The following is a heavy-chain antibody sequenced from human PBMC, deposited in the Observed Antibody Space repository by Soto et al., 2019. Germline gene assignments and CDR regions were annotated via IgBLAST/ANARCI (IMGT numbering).Heavy chain of an antibody. D-gene: IGHD1-26*01. CDR2: IYSGGST. J-gene: IGHJ4*02. CDR3: ARSRRGSYFDY. V-gene: IGHV3-66*01. CDR1: GFTVSSNY. Sequence: EVQLVESGGGLVQPGGSLRLSCAASGFTVSSNYMSWVRQAPGKGLEWVSVIYSGGSTYYADSVKGRFTISRDNSKNTLYLQMNSLRAEDTAVYYCARSRRGSYFDYWGQGTLVTVSS.